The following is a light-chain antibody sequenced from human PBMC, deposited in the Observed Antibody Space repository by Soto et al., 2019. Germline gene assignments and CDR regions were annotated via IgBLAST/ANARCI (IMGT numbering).Light chain of an antibody. Sequence: DIVMTQSPDSLAVSLGERATINCKSSQSVLYSSNNKKYLAWYQQKPGQPPKLLIYWASTRESGVPDRLSGSGSGTDFTLTISSLQAEDVAVYYCQQYYTAWTFGQGTKVEIK. CDR3: QQYYTAWT. J-gene: IGKJ1*01. V-gene: IGKV4-1*01. CDR2: WAS. CDR1: QSVLYSSNNKKY.